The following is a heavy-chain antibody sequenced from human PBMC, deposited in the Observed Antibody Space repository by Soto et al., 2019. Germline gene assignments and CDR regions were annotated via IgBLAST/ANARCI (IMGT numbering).Heavy chain of an antibody. CDR2: VYYTAST. CDR1: GASIRSTDYY. CDR3: VRTATEGAVAPHWFDR. J-gene: IGHJ5*02. V-gene: IGHV4-30-4*01. D-gene: IGHD2-21*02. Sequence: PSETLSLTCTVSGASIRSTDYYWSWIRQAPGKVLEWIGYVYYTASTYYNPSLMSRLTISVDTSKNQFSLKLTSVTAAETAVYYCVRTATEGAVAPHWFDRWGQGTQVTVSS.